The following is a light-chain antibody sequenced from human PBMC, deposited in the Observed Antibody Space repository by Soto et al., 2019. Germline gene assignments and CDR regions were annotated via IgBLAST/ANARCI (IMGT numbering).Light chain of an antibody. V-gene: IGLV2-14*01. CDR3: SAHTTTTTVYV. CDR2: EVN. CDR1: SSDVASSNY. Sequence: QSVLTQPASVSGSPGQSITISCTGTSSDVASSNYVSWYQQPGQAPKLMIYEVNNRPSGVSDRFSGSKSGNTASLTISGLQAEDEADYYCSAHTTTTTVYVFGTGTKVTVL. J-gene: IGLJ1*01.